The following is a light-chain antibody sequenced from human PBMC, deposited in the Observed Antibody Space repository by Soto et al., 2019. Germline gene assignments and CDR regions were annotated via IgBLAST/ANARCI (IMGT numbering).Light chain of an antibody. CDR2: SAS. J-gene: IGKJ2*01. CDR3: QQGHIWPLT. CDR1: QSISTE. V-gene: IGKV3-15*01. Sequence: EIVMTQSPATLSVSPGERATLSCRASQSISTELAWYQQKPGQPPRLLIYSASTRATGVPARCTGSGSGSEFTLTISGLHFADVAGYYCQQGHIWPLTFGQVTRLEI.